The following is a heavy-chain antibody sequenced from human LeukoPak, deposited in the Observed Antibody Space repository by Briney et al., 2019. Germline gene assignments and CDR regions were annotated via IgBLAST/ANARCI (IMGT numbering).Heavy chain of an antibody. D-gene: IGHD3-10*01. CDR1: GYTFTSHY. J-gene: IGHJ5*02. CDR2: INPSGSST. CDR3: ARDYYGSKSSSFDP. Sequence: ASVKVSCKASGYTFTSHYMHWVRQAPGQGLEWMGLINPSGSSTLYAQNFQGRVTMTRDTSIDTAYMELTSLRYEDTAVYYCARDYYGSKSSSFDPWGQGTLVTVSS. V-gene: IGHV1-46*01.